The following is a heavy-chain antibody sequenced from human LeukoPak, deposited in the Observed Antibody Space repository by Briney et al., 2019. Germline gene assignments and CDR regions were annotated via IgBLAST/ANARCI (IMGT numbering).Heavy chain of an antibody. CDR2: ISSSSFT. CDR1: GFTFSDHY. J-gene: IGHJ3*02. Sequence: PGGSLRLSCAASGFTFSDHYMSWIRQAPGKGLEWVSYISSSSFTNYADSVKGRFTISRDNAKTSLYLQMNSLRAEDTAVYYCARDRYSSSWFDIWGQGTKVTVSS. CDR3: ARDRYSSSWFDI. D-gene: IGHD6-13*01. V-gene: IGHV3-11*05.